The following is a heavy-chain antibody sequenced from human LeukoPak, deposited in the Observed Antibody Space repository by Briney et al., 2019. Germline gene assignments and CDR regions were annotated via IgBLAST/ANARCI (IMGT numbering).Heavy chain of an antibody. CDR1: GFTVSNNY. V-gene: IGHV3-53*01. CDR2: IYGGRNNT. Sequence: GGSLRLSCAVSGFTVSNNYMSWVRQAPGKRLEWVSVIYGGRNNTVYADSVKGRFTISRDNSRNTICLQIDSLRAEDTATYYCAREFRQTYSSGWSLDYWGQGTLVTVSS. CDR3: AREFRQTYSSGWSLDY. J-gene: IGHJ4*02. D-gene: IGHD6-19*01.